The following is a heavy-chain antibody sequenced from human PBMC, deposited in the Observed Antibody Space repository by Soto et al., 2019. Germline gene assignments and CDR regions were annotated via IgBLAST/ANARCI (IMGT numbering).Heavy chain of an antibody. CDR2: INHSGST. V-gene: IGHV4-34*01. CDR3: AREGHMTTVTTFDY. CDR1: GGSFSGYY. Sequence: ETLSLTCAVYGGSFSGYYWSWIRQPPGKGLEWIGEINHSGSTNYNPSLKSRVTISVDTSKNQFSLKLSSVTAADTAVYYCAREGHMTTVTTFDYWGQGTLVTVSS. J-gene: IGHJ4*02. D-gene: IGHD4-17*01.